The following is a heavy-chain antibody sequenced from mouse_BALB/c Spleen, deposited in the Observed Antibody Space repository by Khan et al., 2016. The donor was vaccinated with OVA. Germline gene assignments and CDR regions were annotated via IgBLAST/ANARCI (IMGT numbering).Heavy chain of an antibody. J-gene: IGHJ2*01. V-gene: IGHV1-20*02. Sequence: VQLQQSGPELVKPGASVKISCKASGYSFTGYFMNWVMQSHGKSLEWIGRINPHIGETFYNQKFKGQATFTVDESSSTAHMELRSLASEDSAVYYCTRIYRSDFDYWGQGTTLTVSS. CDR1: GYSFTGYF. CDR3: TRIYRSDFDY. CDR2: INPHIGET. D-gene: IGHD1-1*01.